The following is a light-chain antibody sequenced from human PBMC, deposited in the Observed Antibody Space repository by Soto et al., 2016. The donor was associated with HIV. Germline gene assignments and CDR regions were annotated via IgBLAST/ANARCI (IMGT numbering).Light chain of an antibody. CDR1: QAIRND. CDR3: QQYYSFPIT. J-gene: IGKJ5*01. CDR2: AAS. Sequence: DIQMTQSPSSLSASVGDRVTITCRASQAIRNDLAWYQQKPGKAPRRLIFAASSLQSGVPSRFSGSGSGTEFTLTISSLRAEDFATYYCQQYYSFPITFGQGTRLEIK. V-gene: IGKV1-17*01.